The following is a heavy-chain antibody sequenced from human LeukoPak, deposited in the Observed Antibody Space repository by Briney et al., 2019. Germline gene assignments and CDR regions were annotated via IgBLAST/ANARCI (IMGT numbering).Heavy chain of an antibody. CDR2: ISYDGSNK. CDR1: GFTFSSYA. J-gene: IGHJ4*02. V-gene: IGHV3-30*04. D-gene: IGHD4-17*01. Sequence: GGSLRLSCAASGFTFSSYAMHWVRQAPGKGLEWVAVISYDGSNKYYADSVKGRFTISRDNSKNTLYLQMNSMRAEDTAVYYCAKGWAVTTINTPWGQGTLITVSS. CDR3: AKGWAVTTINTP.